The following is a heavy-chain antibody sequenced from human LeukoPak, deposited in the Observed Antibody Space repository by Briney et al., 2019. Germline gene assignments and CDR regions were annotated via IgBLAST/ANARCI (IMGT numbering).Heavy chain of an antibody. CDR3: ARDIKYCSGGSCYQYLYYYFDY. J-gene: IGHJ4*02. CDR1: GGTFSSYA. CDR2: IIPILGIA. Sequence: GASVKVSCKASGGTFSSYAISWVRQAPGQGLEWMGRIIPILGIANYAQKFQGRVTITADKSTSTAYMELSSLRSEDTAVYYCARDIKYCSGGSCYQYLYYYFDYWGQGTLVTVSS. V-gene: IGHV1-69*04. D-gene: IGHD2-15*01.